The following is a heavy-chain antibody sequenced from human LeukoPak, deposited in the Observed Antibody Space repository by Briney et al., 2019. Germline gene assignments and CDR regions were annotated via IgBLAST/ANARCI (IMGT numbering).Heavy chain of an antibody. CDR1: GFTLSNNG. J-gene: IGHJ4*02. CDR3: AKDRGHCSGGSCYYFDY. Sequence: GGSLRLSCAASGFTLSNNGIHWVRQAPGKGLEWVAGISYDGSYKYYADSVKGRFTISRDNSKNTLYLQMNSLRAEDTAVYYCAKDRGHCSGGSCYYFDYWGQGTLVTVSS. V-gene: IGHV3-30*18. CDR2: ISYDGSYK. D-gene: IGHD2-15*01.